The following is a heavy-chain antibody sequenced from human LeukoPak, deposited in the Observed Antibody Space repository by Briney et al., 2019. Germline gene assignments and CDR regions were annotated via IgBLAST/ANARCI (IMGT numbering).Heavy chain of an antibody. V-gene: IGHV1-2*02. Sequence: ASVKVSCKASGYTFTGYYMHWVRQAPGQGLEWMGWINPNSGGTNYAQKFQGRVTMTRDTSISTAYMELSRLRSDDTAVYYCARDGVVVPAARGDYYYYMDVWGKGTTVTVSS. D-gene: IGHD2-2*01. CDR2: INPNSGGT. CDR3: ARDGVVVPAARGDYYYYMDV. CDR1: GYTFTGYY. J-gene: IGHJ6*03.